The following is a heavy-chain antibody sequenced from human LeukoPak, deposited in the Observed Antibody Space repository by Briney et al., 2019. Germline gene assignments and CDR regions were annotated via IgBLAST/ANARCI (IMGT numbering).Heavy chain of an antibody. D-gene: IGHD3-10*01. CDR2: IYYSGST. CDR1: GGSISSHY. Sequence: SETLSLTCTVSGGSISSHYWSWIRQPPGKGLEGIGYIYYSGSTNYNPSLKSRVAISVDTSKNQFSLKLSSVTAADTAVYYCARSVLLWFGELSPFDIWGQGTMVTVSS. J-gene: IGHJ3*02. CDR3: ARSVLLWFGELSPFDI. V-gene: IGHV4-59*11.